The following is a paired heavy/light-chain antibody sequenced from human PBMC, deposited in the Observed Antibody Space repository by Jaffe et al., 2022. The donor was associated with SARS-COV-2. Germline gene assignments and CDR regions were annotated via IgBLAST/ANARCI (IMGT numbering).Light chain of an antibody. J-gene: IGLJ3*02. CDR2: KDS. V-gene: IGLV3-25*03. CDR1: ALPKQY. CDR3: QSADSSGTLGV. Sequence: SYELTQPPSVSVSPGQTARITCSGDALPKQYAYWYQQKPGQAPVLVIYKDSERPSGIPERFSGSSSGTTVTLTISGVQAEDEADYYCQSADSSGTLGVFGGGTKLTVL.
Heavy chain of an antibody. Sequence: QVQLVESGGGVVQPGRSLRLSCAASGFTFSSYGMHWVRQAPGKGLEWVAVISYDGSNKYYADSVKGRFTISRDNSKNTLYLQMNSLRAEDTAVYYCAKALHKGAAAAPLYYYYGMDVWGQGTTVTVSS. CDR2: ISYDGSNK. J-gene: IGHJ6*02. CDR3: AKALHKGAAAAPLYYYYGMDV. V-gene: IGHV3-30*18. D-gene: IGHD6-13*01. CDR1: GFTFSSYG.